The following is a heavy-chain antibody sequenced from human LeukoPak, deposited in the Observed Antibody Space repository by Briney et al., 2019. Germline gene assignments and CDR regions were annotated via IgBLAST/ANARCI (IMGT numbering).Heavy chain of an antibody. CDR1: GYTFTSYD. CDR3: ARGRRSGWSTPFDP. J-gene: IGHJ5*02. V-gene: IGHV1-8*01. D-gene: IGHD6-19*01. Sequence: ASVKVSCKASGYTFTSYDINWVRQATGQGLEWMGWMNPNSGNTGYAQKFQGRVTMTRNTSISTAYMELSSLRSEDTAVYYCARGRRSGWSTPFDPWGRGTLVTVSS. CDR2: MNPNSGNT.